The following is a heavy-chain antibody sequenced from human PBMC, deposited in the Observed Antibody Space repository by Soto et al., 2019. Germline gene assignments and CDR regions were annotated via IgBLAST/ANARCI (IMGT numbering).Heavy chain of an antibody. CDR2: IYYTGAT. CDR3: ARVFSSGSGWMYYFDF. J-gene: IGHJ4*02. D-gene: IGHD6-25*01. V-gene: IGHV4-4*02. Sequence: QVQLQESGPGLVESSGTLSLTCEVSSGSISSGNWWGWVRQPPGKGLEWIGEIYYTGATNYNPSLKSRVTMTIDKYKDQFSLNLRSATAADTAVYYCARVFSSGSGWMYYFDFWGQGILVSVSS. CDR1: SGSISSGNW.